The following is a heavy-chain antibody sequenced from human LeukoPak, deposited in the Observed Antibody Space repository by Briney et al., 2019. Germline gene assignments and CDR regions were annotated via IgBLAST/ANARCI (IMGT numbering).Heavy chain of an antibody. J-gene: IGHJ4*02. Sequence: PSETLSLTCTVSGGSINSGDYYWSWIRQHPGKGLEWIGYIYYTGSTYYNPSLKSRVTISVDTSKNHFSPKLSSVTAADTAVYYCARDLAAAGSDYFDYWGQGSLVTVSS. CDR3: ARDLAAAGSDYFDY. CDR1: GGSINSGDYY. CDR2: IYYTGST. V-gene: IGHV4-31*03. D-gene: IGHD6-13*01.